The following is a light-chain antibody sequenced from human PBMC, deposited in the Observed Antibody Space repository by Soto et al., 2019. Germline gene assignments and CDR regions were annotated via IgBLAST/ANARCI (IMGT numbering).Light chain of an antibody. J-gene: IGLJ2*01. Sequence: QSVLTQPPSVSVAPGQRVTISCTGSSSNIGAGYDVHWYQQLPGTAPKLLIYGNYNRPSGVPDRFSGSKSGTSASLAITGLQAEDEADYYCQSYDSSLSGPYVVFGGGTKLTVL. CDR2: GNY. V-gene: IGLV1-40*01. CDR3: QSYDSSLSGPYVV. CDR1: SSNIGAGYD.